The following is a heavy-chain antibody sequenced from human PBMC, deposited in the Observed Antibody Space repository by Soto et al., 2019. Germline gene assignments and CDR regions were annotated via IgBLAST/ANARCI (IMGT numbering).Heavy chain of an antibody. Sequence: EVHLLESGGGLVQPGGSLRRFCAASGFTFSNYAMSWVRQAPGKGLEWVSAVRGSGGSTYYADSVEGRFTISRDYSKNTMYLQMNSLRAEDTAVYYCAKSTNVLRPIDYWGQGTLVTVSS. J-gene: IGHJ4*02. D-gene: IGHD2-8*01. CDR3: AKSTNVLRPIDY. V-gene: IGHV3-23*01. CDR2: VRGSGGST. CDR1: GFTFSNYA.